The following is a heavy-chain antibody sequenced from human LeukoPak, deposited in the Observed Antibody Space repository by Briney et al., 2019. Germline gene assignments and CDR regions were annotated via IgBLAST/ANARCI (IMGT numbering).Heavy chain of an antibody. Sequence: PSDTLSLICTVSGGFIRRGEYYWTWSRQPPGKGLERIGYFHYSSSIYYNPPLKSRVTISVDTSKNQFSLKLSSVTAADTAVYYCASAYDRSGYLTGFDPWSQGTLVTASA. CDR3: ASAYDRSGYLTGFDP. D-gene: IGHD3-22*01. CDR1: GGFIRRGEYY. V-gene: IGHV4-30-4*02. J-gene: IGHJ5*02. CDR2: FHYSSSI.